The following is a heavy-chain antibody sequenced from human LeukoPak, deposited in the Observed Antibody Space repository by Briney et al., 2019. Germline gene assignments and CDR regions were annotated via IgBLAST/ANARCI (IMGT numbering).Heavy chain of an antibody. D-gene: IGHD4-17*01. CDR3: AKDQDYGDPVTPDV. J-gene: IGHJ6*04. Sequence: QTGGSLRLSCAASGFTFSSYGMHWVRQAPGKGLEWVAVISYDGSNKYYADSVKGRFTISRDNSKNTLYLQMNSLRAEDTAVYYCAKDQDYGDPVTPDVWGKGTTVTISS. CDR2: ISYDGSNK. CDR1: GFTFSSYG. V-gene: IGHV3-30*18.